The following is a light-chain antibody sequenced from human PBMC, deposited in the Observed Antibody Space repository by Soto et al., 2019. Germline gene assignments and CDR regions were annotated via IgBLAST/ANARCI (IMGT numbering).Light chain of an antibody. Sequence: TRQSSQSINNYLNWYQQKPGSAPTLLISDASNLEAGVASRFRGSGSGTDFTFTISGLQPEDIATYYCQKYVHFPTFGQGARLEVK. V-gene: IGKV1-33*01. CDR1: QSINNY. CDR3: QKYVHFPT. J-gene: IGKJ5*01. CDR2: DAS.